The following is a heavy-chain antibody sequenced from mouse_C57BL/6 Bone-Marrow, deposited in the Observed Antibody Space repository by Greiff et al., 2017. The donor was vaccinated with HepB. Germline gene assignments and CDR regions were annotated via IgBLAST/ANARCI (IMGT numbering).Heavy chain of an antibody. V-gene: IGHV2-9-1*01. Sequence: VKVVESGPGLVAPSQSLSITCTVSGFSLTSYAISWVRQPPGKGLEWLGVIWTGGGTNYNSALKSRLSISKDNSKSQVFLKMNSLQTDDTARYYCATTYYYGSSWGYAMDYWGQGTSVTVSS. D-gene: IGHD1-1*01. J-gene: IGHJ4*01. CDR1: GFSLTSYA. CDR2: IWTGGGT. CDR3: ATTYYYGSSWGYAMDY.